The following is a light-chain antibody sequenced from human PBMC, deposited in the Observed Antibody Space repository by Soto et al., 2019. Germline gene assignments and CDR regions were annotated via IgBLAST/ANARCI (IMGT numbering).Light chain of an antibody. Sequence: EIVMTQSPVTLSVSPGERATLSCRASQRVSSNVAWYQQKPGQAPRLLIYGASTRATGIPARFSGSGSETEFTLTISSLQSEDFAVYYCQQYNKWPHYTFGQGTKVDIK. J-gene: IGKJ2*01. CDR1: QRVSSN. CDR3: QQYNKWPHYT. V-gene: IGKV3-15*01. CDR2: GAS.